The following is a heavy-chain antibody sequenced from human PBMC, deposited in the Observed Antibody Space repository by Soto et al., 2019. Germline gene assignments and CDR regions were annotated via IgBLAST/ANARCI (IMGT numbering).Heavy chain of an antibody. CDR3: ARDHGIRRQLGHYYCGMDV. J-gene: IGHJ6*02. CDR2: INPSGGST. Sequence: ASVKVSCKASGYTFTSYYMHWVRQAPGQGLEWMGIINPSGGSTSYAQKFQGRVTMTRDTSTSTVYMELSSLRSEDTAVYYCARDHGIRRQLGHYYCGMDVWGQGTTVTVSS. CDR1: GYTFTSYY. V-gene: IGHV1-46*01. D-gene: IGHD6-13*01.